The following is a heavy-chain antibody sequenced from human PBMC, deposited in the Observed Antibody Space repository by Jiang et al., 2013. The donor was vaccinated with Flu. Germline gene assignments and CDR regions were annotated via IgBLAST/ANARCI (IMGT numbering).Heavy chain of an antibody. CDR3: ATLRGSSYDTYLADF. CDR1: GFTFSYYG. CDR2: LWHDGSNK. V-gene: IGHV3-30*02. J-gene: IGHJ4*02. D-gene: IGHD3-9*01. Sequence: VQLLESGGGVVQPGGSLRLSCAASGFTFSYYGMYWVRQSPGKGLEWVASLWHDGSNKFYGDSVRGRFTISRDNSRNTLYLQMNSLRPDDTALYYCATLRGSSYDTYLADFWGQGTLVTVSS.